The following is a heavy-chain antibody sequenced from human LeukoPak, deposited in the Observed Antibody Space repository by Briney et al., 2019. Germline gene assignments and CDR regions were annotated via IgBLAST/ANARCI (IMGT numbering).Heavy chain of an antibody. Sequence: PSETLSLTCAVYGGSFSGYYWSWIRQPPGKGLEWIGEINHSGSTNYNPSLKSRATISVDTSKNQFSLKLSSVTAADTAVYYCARVLRPLYYYYYMDVWGKGTTVTVSS. CDR3: ARVLRPLYYYYYMDV. D-gene: IGHD3-9*01. V-gene: IGHV4-34*01. CDR2: INHSGST. J-gene: IGHJ6*03. CDR1: GGSFSGYY.